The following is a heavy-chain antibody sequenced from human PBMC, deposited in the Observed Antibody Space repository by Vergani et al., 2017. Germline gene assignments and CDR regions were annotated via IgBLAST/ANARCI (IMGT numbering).Heavy chain of an antibody. CDR2: IDPSDSYT. V-gene: IGHV5-10-1*01. Sequence: EVQLVQSGAEVKKPGESLRISCKGSGYSFTSYWISWVRQMPGKGLEWMGRIDPSDSYTNYSPSFQGHGTISADKSISTAYLQWSSLKASDTAMYYCARDRVSYGXGSYSQEGFYYYYYGMDVWGQGTTVTVSS. CDR1: GYSFTSYW. CDR3: ARDRVSYGXGSYSQEGFYYYYYGMDV. D-gene: IGHD3-10*01. J-gene: IGHJ6*02.